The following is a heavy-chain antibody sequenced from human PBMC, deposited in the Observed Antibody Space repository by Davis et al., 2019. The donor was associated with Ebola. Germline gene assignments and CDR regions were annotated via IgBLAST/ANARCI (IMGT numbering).Heavy chain of an antibody. CDR1: GFTFSGSA. J-gene: IGHJ4*02. Sequence: GGSLRLSCAASGFTFSGSAKHWVRQASGKGLEWVGRIRSKANSYATAYTASVKGRFTISRDDSKNTAYLQMNSLKTEDTAVYYCTSTLGALDYWGQGTLVTVSS. V-gene: IGHV3-73*01. D-gene: IGHD1-26*01. CDR3: TSTLGALDY. CDR2: IRSKANSYAT.